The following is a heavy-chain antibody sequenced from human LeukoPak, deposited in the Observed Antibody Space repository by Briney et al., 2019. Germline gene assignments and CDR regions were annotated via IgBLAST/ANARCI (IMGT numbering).Heavy chain of an antibody. CDR2: IWYGGSNT. CDR3: AKDTSPQIRGVVAH. Sequence: GGSLRLSCAASGFTFSTYGMHWVRQAPGKGLEWVAVIWYGGSNTYYADSVKGRFTISRDNSKNTLYLQMNSLRAEDTAVYYCAKDTSPQIRGVVAHWGQGTLVTVSS. J-gene: IGHJ4*02. CDR1: GFTFSTYG. V-gene: IGHV3-30*02. D-gene: IGHD2-15*01.